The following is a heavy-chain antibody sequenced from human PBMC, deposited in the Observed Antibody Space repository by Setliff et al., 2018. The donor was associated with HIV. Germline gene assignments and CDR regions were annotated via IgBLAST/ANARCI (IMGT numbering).Heavy chain of an antibody. CDR1: GYSFTTYG. J-gene: IGHJ4*02. CDR3: FRSGTHPFDI. D-gene: IGHD3-3*01. V-gene: IGHV1-18*01. Sequence: ASVKVSCKASGYSFTTYGISWVRQAPGQGLEWMGWISAKNGNTNYAQNLQGRVSMTYLHINDLRAEDIGVYYCARDGADYNFRSGTHPFDIWGQGTLVTVSS. CDR2: ISAKNGNT.